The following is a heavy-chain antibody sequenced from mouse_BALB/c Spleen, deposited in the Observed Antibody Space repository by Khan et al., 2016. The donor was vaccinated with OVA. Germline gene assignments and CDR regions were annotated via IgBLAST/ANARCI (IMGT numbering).Heavy chain of an antibody. Sequence: QVQLKESGAELARPGASVKMSCKASGYTFTSYTIHWIKKRPGQGLEWIGYINPSNGYTNYNQKFKDKATLTTDKSSTTAYLQLSSLTSDASAVYNGVVDGAYQRSDGWFAYWGQGTLVTVSA. CDR3: VVDGAYQRSDGWFAY. D-gene: IGHD1-1*01. CDR1: GYTFTSYT. J-gene: IGHJ3*01. CDR2: INPSNGYT. V-gene: IGHV1-4*01.